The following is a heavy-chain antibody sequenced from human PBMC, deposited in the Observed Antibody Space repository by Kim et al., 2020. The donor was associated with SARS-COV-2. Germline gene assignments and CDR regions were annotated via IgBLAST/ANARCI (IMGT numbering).Heavy chain of an antibody. CDR3: ARDANGDYRYFDL. D-gene: IGHD4-17*01. J-gene: IGHJ2*01. Sequence: YAQGFTGRFVFSLDTSVSTAYLQISSLKAEDTAVYYCARDANGDYRYFDLWGRGTLVTVSS. V-gene: IGHV7-4-1*02.